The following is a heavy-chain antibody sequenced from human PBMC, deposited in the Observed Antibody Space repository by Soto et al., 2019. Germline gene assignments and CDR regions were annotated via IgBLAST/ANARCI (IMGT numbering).Heavy chain of an antibody. CDR2: IYYSGST. CDR1: GGSISSGDYY. CDR3: ARGGWEVVPAAFDY. J-gene: IGHJ4*02. V-gene: IGHV4-30-4*01. Sequence: SETLSLTCTVSGGSISSGDYYWSWIRQPPGKGLEWIGYIYYSGSTYYNPSLKSRVTISVDTSKNQFSLKLSSVTAAATAVYYCARGGWEVVPAAFDYWGQGTLVTVSS. D-gene: IGHD2-2*01.